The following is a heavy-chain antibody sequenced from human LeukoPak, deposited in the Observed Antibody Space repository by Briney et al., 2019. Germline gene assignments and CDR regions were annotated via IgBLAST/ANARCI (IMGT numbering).Heavy chain of an antibody. V-gene: IGHV3-23*01. D-gene: IGHD2-15*01. Sequence: GGSLRLSCAASGFTFSNYAMSWVRQAPGKGLEWVAAISPSADSTSYADSVKGRSAISRDNSKNTVYLQMDSLRAEDTAVYYCARHPCIGGSCPNPFDPWGQGTLSPSPQ. J-gene: IGHJ5*02. CDR1: GFTFSNYA. CDR2: ISPSADST. CDR3: ARHPCIGGSCPNPFDP.